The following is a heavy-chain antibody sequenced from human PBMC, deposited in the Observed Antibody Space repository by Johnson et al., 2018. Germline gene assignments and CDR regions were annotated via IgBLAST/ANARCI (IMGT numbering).Heavy chain of an antibody. J-gene: IGHJ3*02. CDR2: IGTAGDT. V-gene: IGHV3-13*01. CDR1: GFTFSSYD. D-gene: IGHD1-26*01. CDR3: ARAIYSGTYYENAFDI. Sequence: VQLQESGGGLVQPGGSLRLSCAASGFTFSSYDMHWVRPATGKGLEWVSAIGTAGDTYYPGSVKGRFTISRENAKNPLYLQINSLRAEDTAVYYCARAIYSGTYYENAFDIWGQGTMVTVSS.